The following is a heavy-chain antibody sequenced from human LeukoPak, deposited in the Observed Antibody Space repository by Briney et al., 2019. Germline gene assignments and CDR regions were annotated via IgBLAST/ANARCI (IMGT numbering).Heavy chain of an antibody. V-gene: IGHV4-34*01. CDR3: ARGRIVVVPAAMRYFDY. D-gene: IGHD2-2*01. CDR1: GGSFSGYY. J-gene: IGHJ4*02. CDR2: INHGGST. Sequence: SETLSLTCAVYGGSFSGYYWSWIRQPPGKGLEWIGEINHGGSTNYNPSLKSRVTISVDTSKNQFSLKLSSVTAADTAVYYCARGRIVVVPAAMRYFDYWGQGTLVTVSS.